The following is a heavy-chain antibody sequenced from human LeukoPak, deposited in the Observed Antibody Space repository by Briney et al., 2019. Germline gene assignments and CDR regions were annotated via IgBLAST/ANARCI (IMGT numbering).Heavy chain of an antibody. CDR3: ARSYGDYES. V-gene: IGHV1-46*01. J-gene: IGHJ5*02. CDR2: INPGDGST. Sequence: GASVKVSCKESGYTFTNYYMHWVRQAPAQGLEWTGMINPGDGSTTYAQKFQGRVTMTRDTSTSTVYMELSSLRSEDTAVYYCARSYGDYESWGQGTLVT. CDR1: GYTFTNYY. D-gene: IGHD4-17*01.